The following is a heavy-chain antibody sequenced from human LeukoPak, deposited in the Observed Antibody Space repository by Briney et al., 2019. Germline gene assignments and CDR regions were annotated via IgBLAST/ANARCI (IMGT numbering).Heavy chain of an antibody. CDR1: GFIFDHYA. D-gene: IGHD3-10*01. J-gene: IGHJ6*03. Sequence: GGSLRLSCAASGFIFDHYAMHWVRQAPGKGLEWVSGISWNSGSIGYADSVKGRFTISRDNAKNFLYLQMNSLRAEDTALYYCGKDYVVRGVPALMDVWGKGTTVTVSS. CDR3: GKDYVVRGVPALMDV. CDR2: ISWNSGSI. V-gene: IGHV3-9*01.